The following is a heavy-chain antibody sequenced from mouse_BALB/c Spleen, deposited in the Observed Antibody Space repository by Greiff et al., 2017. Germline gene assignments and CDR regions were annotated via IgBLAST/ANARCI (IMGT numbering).Heavy chain of an antibody. V-gene: IGHV8-12*01. J-gene: IGHJ4*01. D-gene: IGHD2-4*01. CDR1: GFSLSTSGMG. CDR2: IYWDDDK. CDR3: ARSRSTMITDYYAMDY. Sequence: QVTLKESGPGILQPSQTLSLTCSFSGFSLSTSGMGVSWIRQPSGKGLEWLAHIYWDDDKRYNPSLKSRLTISKDTSRNQVFLKITSVDTADTATYYCARSRSTMITDYYAMDYWGQGTSVTVSS.